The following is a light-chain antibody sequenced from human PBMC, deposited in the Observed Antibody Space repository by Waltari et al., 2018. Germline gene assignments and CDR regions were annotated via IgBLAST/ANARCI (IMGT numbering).Light chain of an antibody. CDR1: SSNIGSNY. J-gene: IGLJ2*01. CDR3: AAWDDSLSGRV. CDR2: RNN. Sequence: QSVLTQPPSASGTPGQRVTISCSGSSSNIGSNYVYWYPQLPGTAPKLLIYRNNQRPSGVPDRFSGSKSGTSASLSISGLRSEDEADYCCAAWDDSLSGRVFGGGTKLTVL. V-gene: IGLV1-47*01.